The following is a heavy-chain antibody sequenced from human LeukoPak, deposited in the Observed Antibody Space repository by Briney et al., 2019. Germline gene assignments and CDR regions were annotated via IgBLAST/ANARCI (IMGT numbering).Heavy chain of an antibody. CDR1: GFTFRSYW. V-gene: IGHV3-7*03. CDR3: AKEGGDSSRFYYFDY. CDR2: IKQDGSEE. Sequence: GGSLRLSCAASGFTFRSYWMGWVRQAPGMGLEWVAHIKQDGSEEYYVDSVKGRFTISRDNAKNSLYLQMNSLRAEDTAVYYCAKEGGDSSRFYYFDYWGQGTLVTVSS. J-gene: IGHJ4*02. D-gene: IGHD3-22*01.